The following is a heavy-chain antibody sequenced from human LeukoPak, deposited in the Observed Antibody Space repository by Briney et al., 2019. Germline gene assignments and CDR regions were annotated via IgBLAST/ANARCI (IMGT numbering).Heavy chain of an antibody. D-gene: IGHD7-27*01. V-gene: IGHV5-51*01. Sequence: GESLKISCKGSGYSFTNYWIGWERQMPGKGLEWMGIIYPSDSDTTYSPSFQGQVTISADRSISTAYLQWSSLKASDTAMYYCARRELGILYYFDYWGQGTLVTVSS. J-gene: IGHJ4*02. CDR1: GYSFTNYW. CDR3: ARRELGILYYFDY. CDR2: IYPSDSDT.